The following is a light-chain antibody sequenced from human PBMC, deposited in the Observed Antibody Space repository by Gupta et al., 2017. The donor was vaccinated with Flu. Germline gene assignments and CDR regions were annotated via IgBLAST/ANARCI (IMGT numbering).Light chain of an antibody. CDR2: GNR. J-gene: IGLJ2*01. Sequence: QSVLTQPPSVSGAPGQRVTISCTGSGSNIGAGYDVPWYQQLPGTAPRLLFDGNRNRPSGVPDRFSGSKAGTSALLAITVLQAEDEAYYYGQCYDRSLSGVVFGGGTKLTVL. CDR3: QCYDRSLSGVV. V-gene: IGLV1-40*01. CDR1: GSNIGAGYD.